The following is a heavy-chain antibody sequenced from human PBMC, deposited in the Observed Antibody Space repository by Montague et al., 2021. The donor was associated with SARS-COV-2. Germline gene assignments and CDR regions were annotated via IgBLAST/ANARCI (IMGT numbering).Heavy chain of an antibody. CDR1: GGSISNYY. D-gene: IGHD3-22*01. J-gene: IGHJ6*02. Sequence: ETLSLTCTVSGGSISNYYWSWIRQPPGRGLEWIGYIYYSGSTDYSPSLKSQVTISLDTSKNQFSLKVTSVTAADTAVYYCARGGGYYNYGLDVWGPGTTVTVSS. CDR2: IYYSGST. V-gene: IGHV4-59*01. CDR3: ARGGGYYNYGLDV.